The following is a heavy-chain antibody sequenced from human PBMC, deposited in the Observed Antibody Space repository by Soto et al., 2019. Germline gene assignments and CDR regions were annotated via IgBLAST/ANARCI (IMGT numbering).Heavy chain of an antibody. D-gene: IGHD3-16*01. V-gene: IGHV1-2*02. CDR3: ARDRSTLFRYYFYGMDV. Sequence: QVQLVQSGAEVKKPGASVKVSCKASGYTFTGYYMHWVRQAPGQGLEWMGWINPNSGGTNYAQKFKGRVTMTRDLSIITAYMELSRLRSADTAVYYCARDRSTLFRYYFYGMDVWGQGATVTVSS. CDR2: INPNSGGT. J-gene: IGHJ6*02. CDR1: GYTFTGYY.